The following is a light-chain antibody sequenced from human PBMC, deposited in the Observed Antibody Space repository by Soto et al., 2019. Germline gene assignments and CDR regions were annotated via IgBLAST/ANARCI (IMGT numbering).Light chain of an antibody. CDR1: NSNLGAGYD. CDR2: GNR. CDR3: QAYDYSLTAFV. V-gene: IGLV1-40*01. Sequence: QSPSVSGAPGQRVTISCTGNNSNLGAGYDVHWYQQLPGAAPKLVIFGNRNRPSGVPERFSGSKSGTSASLAITGLQAEDEADYYCQAYDYSLTAFVFGGGTKLTVL. J-gene: IGLJ3*02.